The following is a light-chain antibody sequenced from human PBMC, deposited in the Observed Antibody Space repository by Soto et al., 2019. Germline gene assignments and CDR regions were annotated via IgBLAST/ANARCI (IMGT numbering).Light chain of an antibody. V-gene: IGKV1-39*01. CDR3: QQSGDTPPWT. J-gene: IGKJ1*01. CDR2: AAS. Sequence: DIQMTQSPSPLSASVGDRVTVTCRASQSISRYLNWYQQKPGNAPKLLIYAASSLQSGVPSRFSGSGSGTEFTLTITSLQPEDFATYYCQQSGDTPPWTFGQGTKVDIK. CDR1: QSISRY.